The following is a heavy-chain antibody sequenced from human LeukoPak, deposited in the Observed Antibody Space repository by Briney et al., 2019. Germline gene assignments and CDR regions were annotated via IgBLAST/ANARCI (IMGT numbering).Heavy chain of an antibody. CDR3: ATGVLWFGELSLYDY. CDR2: FDPEDGET. J-gene: IGHJ4*02. Sequence: ASVKVSCKASGYTFTSYYMHWVRQAPGQGLEWMGGFDPEDGETIYAQKFQGRVTMTEDTSTDTAYMELSSLRSEDTAVYYCATGVLWFGELSLYDYWGQGTLVTVSS. CDR1: GYTFTSYY. V-gene: IGHV1-24*01. D-gene: IGHD3-10*01.